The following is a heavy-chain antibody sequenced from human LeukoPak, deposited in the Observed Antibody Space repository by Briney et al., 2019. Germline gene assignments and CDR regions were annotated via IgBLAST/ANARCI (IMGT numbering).Heavy chain of an antibody. CDR3: ARRAHSSTDAFDI. J-gene: IGHJ3*02. CDR2: INPNSGGT. D-gene: IGHD2-2*01. Sequence: ASVKVSCKASGYTFTGYYMHWVRQAPGQGLEWMGWINPNSGGTNYAQKFQGRVTMTRDTSISTAYMELSRLRSDDTAMYYCARRAHSSTDAFDIWGQGTMVTVSS. V-gene: IGHV1-2*02. CDR1: GYTFTGYY.